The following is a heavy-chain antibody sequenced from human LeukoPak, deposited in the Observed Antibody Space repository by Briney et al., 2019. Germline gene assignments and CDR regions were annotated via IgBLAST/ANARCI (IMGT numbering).Heavy chain of an antibody. CDR2: ISAYNGNT. V-gene: IGHV1-18*01. D-gene: IGHD1-7*01. CDR1: GYTFTSYS. J-gene: IGHJ4*02. Sequence: GASVKVSCKASGYTFTSYSISWVRQAPGQGLEWMGWISAYNGNTNYAQKLQGRVTMTTDTSTSTACMELRSLRSDDTAVYYCARVLNNWNYYYFDYWGQGTLVTVSS. CDR3: ARVLNNWNYYYFDY.